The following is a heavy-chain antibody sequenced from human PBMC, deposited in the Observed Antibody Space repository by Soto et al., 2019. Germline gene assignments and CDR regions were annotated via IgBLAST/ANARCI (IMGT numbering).Heavy chain of an antibody. V-gene: IGHV3-21*01. D-gene: IGHD2-21*01. CDR1: GFSFDFYS. CDR3: VRGGDNRGNKLDY. Sequence: EVQVVESGGGLVKPGESLRISCVASGFSFDFYSMNWVRQAPGKGLEWVSAISSGSHYIFYADSVKGRFTISRDNPRNSLYLQMNSLRAEDTAVYYCVRGGDNRGNKLDYWGQGTPVTVSS. CDR2: ISSGSHYI. J-gene: IGHJ4*02.